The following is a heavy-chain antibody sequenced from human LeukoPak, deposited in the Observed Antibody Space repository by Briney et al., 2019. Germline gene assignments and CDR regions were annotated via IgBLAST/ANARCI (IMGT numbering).Heavy chain of an antibody. V-gene: IGHV3-30-3*01. J-gene: IGHJ4*02. D-gene: IGHD4-17*01. CDR1: GFTFSSYA. CDR2: ISYDGSNK. Sequence: GGSLRLSCAASGFTFSSYAMHWVRQAPGKGLEWVAVISYDGSNKFYADSVKGRFTISRDNSKNTLYPQMNSLRAEDTAVYYCARDRLMTTVTQFDYWGQGTLVTVSS. CDR3: ARDRLMTTVTQFDY.